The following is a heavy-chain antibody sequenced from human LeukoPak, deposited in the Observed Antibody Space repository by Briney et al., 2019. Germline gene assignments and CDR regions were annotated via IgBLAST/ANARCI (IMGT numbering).Heavy chain of an antibody. CDR1: GFTFSSYG. CDR3: ARDQGGAAAGSFTSYYYYYMDV. J-gene: IGHJ6*03. CDR2: ISSSSSYI. D-gene: IGHD6-13*01. Sequence: GGSLRLSCAASGFTFSSYGMHWVRQAPGKGLEWVSSISSSSSYIYYADSVKGRFTISRDNAKNSLYLQMNSLRAEDTAVYYCARDQGGAAAGSFTSYYYYYMDVWGKGTTVTISS. V-gene: IGHV3-21*01.